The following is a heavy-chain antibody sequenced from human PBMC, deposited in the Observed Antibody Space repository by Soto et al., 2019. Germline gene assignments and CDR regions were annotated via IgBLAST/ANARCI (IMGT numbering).Heavy chain of an antibody. CDR2: MNPNSGNT. J-gene: IGHJ4*02. V-gene: IGHV1-8*01. D-gene: IGHD6-19*01. CDR3: ARERTVAGNDY. Sequence: ALPNVSCKASGYACTSYDINWVRQATRQGLEWMGWMNPNSGNTGYAQKFQGRVTMTRNTSISTAYMELSSLRSEDTAVYYCARERTVAGNDYWGQGTLVSVSS. CDR1: GYACTSYD.